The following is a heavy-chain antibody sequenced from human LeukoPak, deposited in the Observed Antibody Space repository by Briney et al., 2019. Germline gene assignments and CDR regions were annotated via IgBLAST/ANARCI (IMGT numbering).Heavy chain of an antibody. V-gene: IGHV3-11*01. Sequence: GGSLRLSCEASGFSFSEYYMSWIRQAPGKGLEWISYISHTGGTTYYVDSVKGRFTFSRDNAKSSLYLQMNSLRAEDTVVYYCARGNLWGQGTLVTVSS. CDR2: ISHTGGTT. CDR1: GFSFSEYY. J-gene: IGHJ5*02. CDR3: ARGNL.